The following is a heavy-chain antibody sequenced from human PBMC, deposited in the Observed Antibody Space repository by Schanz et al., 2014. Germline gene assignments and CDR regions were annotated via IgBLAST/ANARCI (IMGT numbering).Heavy chain of an antibody. CDR1: GGTFSSYT. J-gene: IGHJ6*02. Sequence: QVPLVQSGAEVQKPGSSVKVSCTASGGTFSSYTISWIRQAPGQGLEWMGRIIPVLAIADYAQKFQGRVTITAGKSTSTASMELSSLRSEDTAVYYCARGPSQGYSYGHNIGACYYGMDVWGQGTTVTVSS. V-gene: IGHV1-69*02. CDR3: ARGPSQGYSYGHNIGACYYGMDV. D-gene: IGHD5-18*01. CDR2: IIPVLAIA.